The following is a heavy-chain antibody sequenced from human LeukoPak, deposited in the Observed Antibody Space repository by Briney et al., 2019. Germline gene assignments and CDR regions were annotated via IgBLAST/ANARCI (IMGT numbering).Heavy chain of an antibody. CDR3: ARHGVATWFDP. CDR2: INHSGST. CDR1: GGSLSGYY. J-gene: IGHJ5*02. D-gene: IGHD2-15*01. V-gene: IGHV4-34*01. Sequence: SETLSLTCVVYGGSLSGYYWSWIRQPPGKGLEWIGEINHSGSTNYNPSLKSRVIMSVDTSKNQFSVKLRSVTAADTAVYYCARHGVATWFDPWGQGTLVTVSS.